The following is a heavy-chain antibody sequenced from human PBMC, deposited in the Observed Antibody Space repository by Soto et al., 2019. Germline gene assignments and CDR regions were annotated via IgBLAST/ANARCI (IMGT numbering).Heavy chain of an antibody. J-gene: IGHJ6*03. V-gene: IGHV4-39*01. D-gene: IGHD3-10*01. CDR1: GGSISSSSYY. CDR3: ARSDRAYYYYYMDV. Sequence: SETLSLTCTVSGGSISSSSYYWGWIRQPPGKGLEWIGSIYYSGSTYYNPSLKSRVTISVDTSKNQFSLKLSSVTAADTAVYYCARSDRAYYYYYMDVWGKGTTVTVSS. CDR2: IYYSGST.